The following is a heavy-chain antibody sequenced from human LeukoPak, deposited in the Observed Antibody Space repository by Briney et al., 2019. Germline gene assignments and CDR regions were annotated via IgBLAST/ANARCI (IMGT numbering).Heavy chain of an antibody. CDR2: FDPEDGET. D-gene: IGHD1-7*01. J-gene: IGHJ4*02. V-gene: IGHV1-24*01. CDR3: ATDNLELYYFDY. CDR1: GYTLTELS. Sequence: ASVKVSCKVSGYTLTELSMHWVRQAPGKGLEWMGGFDPEDGETIYAQKFQGRVTMTEDTSTDTAYMELSSLRSEDTAVYYCATDNLELYYFDYWGQGTLVTVSS.